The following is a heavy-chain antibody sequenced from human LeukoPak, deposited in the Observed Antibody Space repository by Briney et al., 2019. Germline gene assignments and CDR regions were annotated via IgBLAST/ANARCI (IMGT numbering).Heavy chain of an antibody. CDR2: MYYSGST. CDR3: VRSSTYHLFDN. J-gene: IGHJ4*02. V-gene: IGHV4-59*08. Sequence: SETLSLTCTVSGGSISSYYCSWIRQPPGKGLEWIGYMYYSGSTNYNPSLKSRVTISVDTSKNQFSLKLSSVTAADTAVYYCVRSSTYHLFDNWGQGTLVTVSS. D-gene: IGHD2-15*01. CDR1: GGSISSYY.